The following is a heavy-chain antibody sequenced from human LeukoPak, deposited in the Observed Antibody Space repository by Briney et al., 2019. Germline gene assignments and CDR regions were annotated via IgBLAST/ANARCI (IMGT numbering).Heavy chain of an antibody. CDR3: ARAQRDY. D-gene: IGHD5-24*01. Sequence: GGSLRLSCAASGFTFSSYAMHWVRQAPGKRLEWVAVISYDGSNKYYADSVKGRFTISRDNSKNTLYLQMNSLRAEDTAVYYCARAQRDYWGQGTLVTVSS. J-gene: IGHJ4*02. V-gene: IGHV3-30*04. CDR2: ISYDGSNK. CDR1: GFTFSSYA.